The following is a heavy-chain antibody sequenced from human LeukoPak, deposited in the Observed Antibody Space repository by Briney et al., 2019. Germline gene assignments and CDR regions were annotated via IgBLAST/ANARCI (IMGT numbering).Heavy chain of an antibody. CDR1: GGSISSYY. Sequence: SETLSLTXTISGGSISSYYWTWIRQPAGKGLEWIGRIYSSGSTNYSPSLKSRVTMSVDTSKNQFSLKLSSVTAADTAVYYCARDRSSGYYYHPWGPGTLVTVSS. CDR3: ARDRSSGYYYHP. CDR2: IYSSGST. D-gene: IGHD3-22*01. V-gene: IGHV4-4*07. J-gene: IGHJ5*02.